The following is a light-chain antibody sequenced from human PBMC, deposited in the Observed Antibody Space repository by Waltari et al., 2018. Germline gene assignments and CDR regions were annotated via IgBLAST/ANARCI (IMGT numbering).Light chain of an antibody. CDR3: QTWDNYSAM. J-gene: IGLJ3*02. V-gene: IGLV3-1*01. CDR2: EDA. CDR1: KLGNMY. Sequence: SYELPQPPTLSVSPGQTASITCSGEKLGNMYTAWYQKKAGPSPLLIIYEDAKRPSGIPDRFIGSNFGTTSTLTIRETQPMDEADYFCQTWDNYSAMFGGGTKLTVL.